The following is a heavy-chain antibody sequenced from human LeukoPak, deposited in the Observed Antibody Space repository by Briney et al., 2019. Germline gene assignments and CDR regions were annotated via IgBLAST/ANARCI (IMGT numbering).Heavy chain of an antibody. CDR1: GGSISSGTYY. Sequence: PSETLSLTCTVSGGSISSGTYYWSWIRQPPGKGLEWIGYIYYSGSTNYNPSLKSRVTISVDTSKNQFSLKLSSVTAADTAVYYCARNLYRIAAAGYAFDIWGQGTMVTVSS. J-gene: IGHJ3*02. CDR2: IYYSGST. V-gene: IGHV4-61*01. D-gene: IGHD6-13*01. CDR3: ARNLYRIAAAGYAFDI.